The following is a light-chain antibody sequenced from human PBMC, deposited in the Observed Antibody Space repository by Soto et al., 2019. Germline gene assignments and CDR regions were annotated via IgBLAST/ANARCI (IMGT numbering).Light chain of an antibody. CDR3: QRYKSAPPLFT. Sequence: DIQMTQSPSSLSASVGDRVTITCRASQDISNSLAWYQQKPGKVPKLVIYAASTLQSGVPSRFGGSGSGTDFTLTISSLQPEDVATYYCQRYKSAPPLFTFGPGTKVEIK. J-gene: IGKJ3*01. V-gene: IGKV1-27*01. CDR2: AAS. CDR1: QDISNS.